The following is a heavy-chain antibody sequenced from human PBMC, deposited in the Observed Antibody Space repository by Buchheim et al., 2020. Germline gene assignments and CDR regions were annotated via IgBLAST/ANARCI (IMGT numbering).Heavy chain of an antibody. Sequence: EVQLVESGGGLVQPGGSLRLSCAASGFTFSSYWMSWVRQAPGKGLECVANIKQDGSEKYYVDSVKGRFPISRDTAKNSLYLQMNSLRAEDTAVYYCARDRYTYIHLLDYWGQGTL. CDR1: GFTFSSYW. CDR2: IKQDGSEK. J-gene: IGHJ4*02. D-gene: IGHD3-16*01. V-gene: IGHV3-7*01. CDR3: ARDRYTYIHLLDY.